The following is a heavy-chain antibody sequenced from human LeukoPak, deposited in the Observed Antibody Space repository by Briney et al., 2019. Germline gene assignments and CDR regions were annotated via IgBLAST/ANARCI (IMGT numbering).Heavy chain of an antibody. V-gene: IGHV1-8*03. CDR1: GYTFTSYD. CDR2: MNPNSGNT. Sequence: ASVKVSCKASGYTFTSYDINWVRQATGQGLEWMGWMNPNSGNTGYAQKFQGRVTITRNTSISTANMELSSLRSEDTAVYYCARAAAARRRVLGYWGQGTLVTVSS. J-gene: IGHJ4*02. D-gene: IGHD6-13*01. CDR3: ARAAAARRRVLGY.